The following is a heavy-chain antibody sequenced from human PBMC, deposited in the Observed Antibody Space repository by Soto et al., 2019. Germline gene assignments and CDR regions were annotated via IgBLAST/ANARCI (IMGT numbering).Heavy chain of an antibody. V-gene: IGHV4-34*02. Sequence: QVQLQQWGAGLLKPSETLSLTCAVYGGSFSDYYWTWIRQPPGKGLEWIGEINHSGSTNYNPSLKRRVTXXGXTXXNQFSLKLSSVTAADTAVYYCARGGAGVTENWCDPWGQGTLVTVSS. CDR2: INHSGST. CDR3: ARGGAGVTENWCDP. J-gene: IGHJ5*02. CDR1: GGSFSDYY. D-gene: IGHD3-10*01.